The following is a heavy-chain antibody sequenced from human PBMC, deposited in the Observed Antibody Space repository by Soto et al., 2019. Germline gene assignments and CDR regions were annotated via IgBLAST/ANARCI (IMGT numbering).Heavy chain of an antibody. CDR2: VNHGGST. D-gene: IGHD6-19*01. V-gene: IGHV4-34*01. CDR1: GGSFSGYY. Sequence: SETLSLTCAVYGGSFSGYYWSWIRQPPGKGLDWIGEVNHGGSTNYNPSLKSRVTISIDTSKNQVSLKLSSVTAADTAVYYCARLGGSSGWYAFDYWGQGTLVTVSS. J-gene: IGHJ4*02. CDR3: ARLGGSSGWYAFDY.